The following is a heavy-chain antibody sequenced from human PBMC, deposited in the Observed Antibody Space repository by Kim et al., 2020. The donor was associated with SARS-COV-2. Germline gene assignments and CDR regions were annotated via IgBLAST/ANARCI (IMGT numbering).Heavy chain of an antibody. CDR1: GYTFTSYG. J-gene: IGHJ5*02. Sequence: ASVKVSCKASGYTFTSYGISWVRQAPGQGLEWMGWISAYNGNTNYAQKLQGRVTMTTDTSTSTAYMELRSLRSDDTAVYYCARDRELLWFGERVWFDPWAQGTLVTVSS. D-gene: IGHD3-10*01. CDR3: ARDRELLWFGERVWFDP. V-gene: IGHV1-18*04. CDR2: ISAYNGNT.